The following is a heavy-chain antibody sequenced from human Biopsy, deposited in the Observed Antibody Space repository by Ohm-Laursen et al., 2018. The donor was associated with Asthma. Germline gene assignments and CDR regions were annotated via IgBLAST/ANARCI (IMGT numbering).Heavy chain of an antibody. Sequence: SDTLSLTCTVSGGSISSSSYYWGWIRQPPGKGLEWIGSIYYSGSTYYNPSLKSRVTISVDTSKNQSSLKLSSVTAADTAVYYCARQGYDFWSGYFDAFDIWGQGTMVTVSS. J-gene: IGHJ3*02. V-gene: IGHV4-39*01. CDR1: GGSISSSSYY. CDR2: IYYSGST. CDR3: ARQGYDFWSGYFDAFDI. D-gene: IGHD3-3*01.